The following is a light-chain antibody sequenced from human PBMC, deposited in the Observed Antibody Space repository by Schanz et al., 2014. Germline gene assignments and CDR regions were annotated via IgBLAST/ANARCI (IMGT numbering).Light chain of an antibody. V-gene: IGLV2-8*01. CDR1: SSDVGGHDY. J-gene: IGLJ3*02. CDR2: QVT. Sequence: QSALTQPPSASGAPGQSVTISCTGTSSDVGGHDYVSWYQHHPGKAPKVMIYQVTKRPSGVPDRFSGSKSGNTASLTVSGLQAEDEADYYCSSYAGTNKFGVFGGGTKLTVL. CDR3: SSYAGTNKFGV.